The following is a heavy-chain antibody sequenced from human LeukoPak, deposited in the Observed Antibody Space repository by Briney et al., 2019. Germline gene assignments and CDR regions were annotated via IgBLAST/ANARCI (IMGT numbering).Heavy chain of an antibody. V-gene: IGHV3-48*03. D-gene: IGHD2-2*02. CDR2: ISPSGDRM. CDR3: ARIQRYTSGQPFDY. J-gene: IGHJ4*02. Sequence: GGSLRLSCAASGFTFSSHGMTWVRQAPGKGLEWVSYISPSGDRMYYADSVKGRFTISRDNAKNALYLQMNSLRAEDTSVYYCARIQRYTSGQPFDYWGQGTLVTVSS. CDR1: GFTFSSHG.